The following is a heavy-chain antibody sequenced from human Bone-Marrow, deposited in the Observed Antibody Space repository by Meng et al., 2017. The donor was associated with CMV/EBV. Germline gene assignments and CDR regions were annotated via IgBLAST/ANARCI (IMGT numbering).Heavy chain of an antibody. CDR2: ISAYNGNT. D-gene: IGHD3-3*01. V-gene: IGHV1-18*01. CDR3: ARGLLRFLEWLPYYYYGMDV. Sequence: ASVKVSCKASGYTFTSYGISWVRQAPGQGLEWMGWISAYNGNTNYAQKLQGRVTMTTDTSTSTAYMELRSLRSDDTAVYYCARGLLRFLEWLPYYYYGMDVWGQGTTVTVSS. J-gene: IGHJ6*02. CDR1: GYTFTSYG.